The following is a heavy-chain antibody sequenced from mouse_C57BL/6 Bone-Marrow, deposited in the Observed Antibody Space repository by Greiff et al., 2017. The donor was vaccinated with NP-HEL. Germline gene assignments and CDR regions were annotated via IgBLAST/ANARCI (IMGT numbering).Heavy chain of an antibody. CDR3: TKMYYYGSSYSAWFAY. V-gene: IGHV1-5*01. J-gene: IGHJ3*01. CDR1: GYTFTSYW. Sequence: EVQLQQSGTVLARPGASVKMSCKTSGYTFTSYWMHWVKQRPGQGLEWIGAIYPGNSDTSYNQKFKGKAKLTAVPSASTAYMELSSLTNEDSAVYYCTKMYYYGSSYSAWFAYGGQGTLVTVSA. D-gene: IGHD1-1*01. CDR2: IYPGNSDT.